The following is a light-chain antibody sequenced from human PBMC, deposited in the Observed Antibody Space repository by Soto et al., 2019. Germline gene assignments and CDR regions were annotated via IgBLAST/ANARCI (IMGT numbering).Light chain of an antibody. Sequence: EIVLTQSPATLSLSPGERATLSCRASQSVSSYLAWYQQKPGQAPRLLIYDASNRATGIPARFSGSGSGTVFTFTISSLGFVDFSVYSCQPRRYWLPRLTFGPRTMVHI. CDR2: DAS. J-gene: IGKJ3*01. CDR1: QSVSSY. V-gene: IGKV3-11*01. CDR3: QPRRYWLPRLT.